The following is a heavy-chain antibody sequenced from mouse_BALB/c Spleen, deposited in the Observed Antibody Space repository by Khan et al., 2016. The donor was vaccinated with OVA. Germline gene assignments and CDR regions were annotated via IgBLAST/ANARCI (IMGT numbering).Heavy chain of an antibody. CDR1: GYSFTGYY. J-gene: IGHJ3*01. CDR3: ARGDYYGSSSFAY. D-gene: IGHD1-1*01. CDR2: ISCYNGST. V-gene: IGHV1S34*01. Sequence: LVKTGASVKISCKASGYSFTGYYMHWVKQSHGKSLEWIGYISCYNGSTTYNQKFKGKATFTVDTSSITVYMQFNSLTSEDSAVYYGARGDYYGSSSFAYWGQGTLVTVSA.